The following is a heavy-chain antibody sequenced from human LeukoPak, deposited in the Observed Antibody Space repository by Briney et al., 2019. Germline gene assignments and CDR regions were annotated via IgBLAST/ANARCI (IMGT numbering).Heavy chain of an antibody. CDR1: GVSINDHY. CDR3: AREYDFWTGRDSSKGWLDP. J-gene: IGHJ5*02. D-gene: IGHD3-3*01. V-gene: IGHV4-4*07. Sequence: PSETPSLTCSVSGVSINDHYWTWVRQPAGKGLEWIGHIYISGSTDYNPSLKSRVTLSVDMSKNQFSLRLTSVTAADTAVYYCAREYDFWTGRDSSKGWLDPWGPGILVAVSS. CDR2: IYISGST.